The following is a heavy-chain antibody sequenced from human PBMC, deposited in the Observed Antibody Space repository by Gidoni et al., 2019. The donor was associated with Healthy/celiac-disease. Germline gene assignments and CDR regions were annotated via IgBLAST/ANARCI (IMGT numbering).Heavy chain of an antibody. V-gene: IGHV4-38-2*01. Sequence: QVQLQESGPGLVKPSETLSLTCAVSGYSIRSGYYWGWIRQPPGKGLEWIGSIYHSGSTYYNPSLKSRVTISVDTSKNQFSLKLSSVTAADTAVYYCARLAVAGISDYFDYWGQGTLVTVSS. CDR3: ARLAVAGISDYFDY. J-gene: IGHJ4*02. CDR1: GYSIRSGYY. CDR2: IYHSGST. D-gene: IGHD6-19*01.